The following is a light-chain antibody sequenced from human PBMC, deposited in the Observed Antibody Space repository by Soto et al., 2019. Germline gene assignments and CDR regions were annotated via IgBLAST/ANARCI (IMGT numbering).Light chain of an antibody. V-gene: IGLV2-14*01. J-gene: IGLJ1*01. CDR1: SSDVGGYNY. CDR3: SSYTSSTTYV. CDR2: DVS. Sequence: QSALTQPASVSASPGQSIAISCTGTSSDVGGYNYVSWYQQHPGKAPKLMIYDVSNRPSGVSNRFSGSKSGNTASLTISGLQAEDEADYYCSSYTSSTTYVFGTGTKVTGL.